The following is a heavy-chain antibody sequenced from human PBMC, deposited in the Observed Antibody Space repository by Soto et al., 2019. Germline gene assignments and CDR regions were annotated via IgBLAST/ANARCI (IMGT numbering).Heavy chain of an antibody. V-gene: IGHV3-13*01. CDR2: ITTAGDT. J-gene: IGHJ6*02. CDR1: GFTFSNYD. Sequence: EVPLAESGGGLVQPGGSLRLSCAASGFTFSNYDMHWVRQVTGKGLEWVSGITTAGDTYYPGSVKGRFTISREKDKNCVYLQMNSLSAGDTAVYYCARELRGGSYGMDVWGQGATVTVSS. CDR3: ARELRGGSYGMDV.